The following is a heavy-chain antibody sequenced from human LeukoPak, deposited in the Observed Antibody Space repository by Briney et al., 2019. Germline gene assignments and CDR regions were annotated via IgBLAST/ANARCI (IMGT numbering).Heavy chain of an antibody. J-gene: IGHJ4*02. CDR1: GFTFSNAW. Sequence: PGGSLRLSCAASGFTFSNAWMSWVRQAPGKGLEWVGRIKSKTDGGTTDYAAPVKGRFTISRDDSKNTLYLQMNSLKTEDTAVYYCTTAPGSLRRLDYWGQGTLATVSS. V-gene: IGHV3-15*01. D-gene: IGHD4-17*01. CDR3: TTAPGSLRRLDY. CDR2: IKSKTDGGTT.